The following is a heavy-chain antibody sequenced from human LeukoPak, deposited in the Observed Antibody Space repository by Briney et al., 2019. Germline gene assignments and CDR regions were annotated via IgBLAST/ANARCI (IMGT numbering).Heavy chain of an antibody. Sequence: PGGSLRLSCAASGFTFSSFGMNWVRQAPGKGLEWVSYISDSSTLTYYADSVKGRFTISRDNAKNSLSLQLNSLRGEDTAVYFCAKVIRGGYGMDVWGQGTTVTVSS. D-gene: IGHD3-10*01. J-gene: IGHJ6*02. V-gene: IGHV3-48*01. CDR3: AKVIRGGYGMDV. CDR1: GFTFSSFG. CDR2: ISDSSTLT.